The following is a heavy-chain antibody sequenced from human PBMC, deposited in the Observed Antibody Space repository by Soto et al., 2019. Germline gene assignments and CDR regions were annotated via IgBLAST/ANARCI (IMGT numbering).Heavy chain of an antibody. CDR1: GFTFSDFP. CDR2: IWYDGSNK. CDR3: ARGASIAARPDLYYFDY. D-gene: IGHD6-6*01. Sequence: PVGSLRLSCVASGFTFSDFPLHWVRRAPGKGLEWVAVIWYDGSNKYYADSVKGRFTISRDNSKNTLYLQMNSLRAEDTAVYYCARGASIAARPDLYYFDYWGQGTLVTVSS. V-gene: IGHV3-30*04. J-gene: IGHJ4*02.